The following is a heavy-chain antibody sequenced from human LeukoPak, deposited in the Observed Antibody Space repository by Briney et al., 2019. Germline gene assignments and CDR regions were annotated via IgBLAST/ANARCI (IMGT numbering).Heavy chain of an antibody. CDR2: IYHSGST. Sequence: SETLSLTCSVSGGSISSYYWSWIRQPPGKGLEWIGYIYHSGSTYYNPSLKSRVTISVDRSKNQFSLKLSSVTAADTAVYYCARGRYGSGSPLDPWGQGTLVTVSS. J-gene: IGHJ5*02. CDR3: ARGRYGSGSPLDP. V-gene: IGHV4-59*12. D-gene: IGHD3-10*01. CDR1: GGSISSYY.